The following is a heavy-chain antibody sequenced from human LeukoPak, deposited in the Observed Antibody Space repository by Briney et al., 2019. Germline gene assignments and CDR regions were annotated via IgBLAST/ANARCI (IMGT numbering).Heavy chain of an antibody. CDR2: ISSSGITI. Sequence: GGSLRLSCAASGFTFSSYEMNWVRQAPGKGLEWVSYISSSGITIYYADSVKGRFTISRDNAKNSLYLQMNSLRAEDTAVYYCATGDNWKGGAFDIWGQGTMVTVSS. CDR3: ATGDNWKGGAFDI. V-gene: IGHV3-48*03. CDR1: GFTFSSYE. D-gene: IGHD1-20*01. J-gene: IGHJ3*02.